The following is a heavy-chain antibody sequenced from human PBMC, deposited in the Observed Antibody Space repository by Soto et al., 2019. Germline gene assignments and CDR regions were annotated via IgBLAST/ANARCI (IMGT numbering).Heavy chain of an antibody. CDR1: GFTFSSYA. V-gene: IGHV3-23*01. J-gene: IGHJ4*02. D-gene: IGHD3-22*01. CDR3: AKDYSGGSYSPSDY. CDR2: ISGSGGST. Sequence: SLRLSCAASGFTFSSYAMSWVRQAPGKGLEWVSAISGSGGSTYYADSVKGRFTISRDNSKNTLYLQMNSLRAEDTAVYYCAKDYSGGSYSPSDYWGQGTLVTVSS.